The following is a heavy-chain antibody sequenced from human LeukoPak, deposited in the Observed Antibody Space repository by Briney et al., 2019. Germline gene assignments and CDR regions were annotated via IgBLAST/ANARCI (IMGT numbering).Heavy chain of an antibody. J-gene: IGHJ3*02. CDR1: GFTFSSYG. V-gene: IGHV3-30*02. D-gene: IGHD1-26*01. CDR3: ARDEGAKIAFAI. CDR2: IRYDGSNK. Sequence: PGGSLRLSCAASGFTFSSYGMHWVRQAPGKGLEWVAFIRYDGSNKYYADSVKGRFTISRDNSKNTLYLQMNSLRSEDTAVYFCARDEGAKIAFAIWGQGTMVTVSS.